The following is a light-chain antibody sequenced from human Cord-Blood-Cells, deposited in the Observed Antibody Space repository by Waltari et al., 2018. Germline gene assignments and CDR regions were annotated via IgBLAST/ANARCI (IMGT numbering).Light chain of an antibody. CDR1: QSISSY. CDR3: QQSDSTPLT. CDR2: AAS. Sequence: DIQMTQSPSSLPASVGDRVTLTCRASQSISSYLNWYQQKPGKAPKLLIYAASSLQSGVPSRFSGSGSGTDFTLTISSLQPEDFTAYYCQQSDSTPLTFGGGTKVEIK. J-gene: IGKJ4*01. V-gene: IGKV1-39*01.